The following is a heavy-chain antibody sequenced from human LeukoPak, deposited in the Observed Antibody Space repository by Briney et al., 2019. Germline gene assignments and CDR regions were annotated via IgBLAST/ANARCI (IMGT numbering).Heavy chain of an antibody. CDR2: INPSSGST. V-gene: IGHV1-46*01. Sequence: VASVKVSCKASGYTFTSYYMHWVRQAPGQGLEWMGIINPSSGSTSYAQKFQGRVTMIRDTSTSTVYMELSSLRSEDTAVYYCARDRSRIAAAGPFDYWGQGTLVTVSS. CDR1: GYTFTSYY. J-gene: IGHJ4*02. CDR3: ARDRSRIAAAGPFDY. D-gene: IGHD6-13*01.